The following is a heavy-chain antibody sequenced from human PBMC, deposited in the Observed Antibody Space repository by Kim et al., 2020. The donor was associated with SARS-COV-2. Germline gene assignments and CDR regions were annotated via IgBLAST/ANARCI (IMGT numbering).Heavy chain of an antibody. CDR3: ARIQRGGFDY. D-gene: IGHD3-16*01. CDR2: ST. J-gene: IGHJ4*02. Sequence: STSYAQKFQGRVTMTRDTSTSTVYMELSSLRSEDTAVYYCARIQRGGFDYWGQGTLVTVSS. V-gene: IGHV1-46*01.